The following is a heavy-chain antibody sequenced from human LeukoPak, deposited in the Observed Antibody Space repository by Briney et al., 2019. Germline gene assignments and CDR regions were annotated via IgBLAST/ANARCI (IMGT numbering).Heavy chain of an antibody. J-gene: IGHJ4*02. CDR3: TTQSSCGGECYPYYFDY. CDR1: GFTFSNAW. CDR2: IKSKTDGGTT. Sequence: GGSLRLSCAASGFTFSNAWMSWVRPAPGKGREWVGRIKSKTDGGTTDSPAPGKGRLTLSRDASTNTLYLQMNSMKTEDTAVYYCTTQSSCGGECYPYYFDYWGQGTLVTVSS. V-gene: IGHV3-15*01. D-gene: IGHD2-21*01.